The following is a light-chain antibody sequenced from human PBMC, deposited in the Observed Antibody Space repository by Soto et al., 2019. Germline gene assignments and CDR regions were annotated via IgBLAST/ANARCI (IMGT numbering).Light chain of an antibody. CDR3: QQRSNWPPLA. Sequence: EIVLTQSPATLSLSPGERATLSCRASQSVSSYLAWYQQKPGQAPRLLIYDASNRATGIPARFSGSGSGTDFTLTISSLEPEDFAVYDFQQRSNWPPLAFGGGTKVEIK. CDR1: QSVSSY. CDR2: DAS. J-gene: IGKJ4*01. V-gene: IGKV3-11*01.